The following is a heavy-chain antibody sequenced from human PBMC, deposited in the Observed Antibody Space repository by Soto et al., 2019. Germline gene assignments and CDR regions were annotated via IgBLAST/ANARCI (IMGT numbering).Heavy chain of an antibody. D-gene: IGHD3-10*01. Sequence: GGSLRLSCSASGFTFSSYAMSWVRQAPGKGLEWVSAISGSGGSTYYADSVKGRFTISRDNSKNTLYLQMNSLRAEDTAVYYCAKVPYLWFGPPFDYWGQGTLVTVSS. CDR1: GFTFSSYA. V-gene: IGHV3-23*01. J-gene: IGHJ4*02. CDR2: ISGSGGST. CDR3: AKVPYLWFGPPFDY.